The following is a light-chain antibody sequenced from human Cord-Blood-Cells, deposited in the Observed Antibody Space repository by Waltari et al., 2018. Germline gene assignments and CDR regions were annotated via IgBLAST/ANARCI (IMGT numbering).Light chain of an antibody. CDR1: QSLGHSNGCNN. CDR3: MQALQTPWT. V-gene: IGKV2-28*01. CDR2: LGS. Sequence: VVMTQSPLSLPVTPGEPASITCRSSQSLGHSNGCNNLDWYLPKPGQSPPLLIYLGSNRAYGVPDRFSGSGTGRDFTLKSSRVEAEDVGVYYCMQALQTPWTFGQGTKVENK. J-gene: IGKJ1*01.